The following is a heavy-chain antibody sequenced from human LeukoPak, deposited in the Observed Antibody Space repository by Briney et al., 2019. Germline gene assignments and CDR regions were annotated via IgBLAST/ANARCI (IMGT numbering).Heavy chain of an antibody. CDR1: GFTFSSYG. V-gene: IGHV3-30*02. D-gene: IGHD3-16*01. CDR3: AKGDLYVGFDY. Sequence: GGSLRLSCAASGFTFSSYGMHWVRQAPGKGLEWVAFIRYDGSKKYFADSVKGRFTISRDNSKNTLYLQMNTLRAEDTAVYYCAKGDLYVGFDYWGHGTLVTVSS. J-gene: IGHJ4*01. CDR2: IRYDGSKK.